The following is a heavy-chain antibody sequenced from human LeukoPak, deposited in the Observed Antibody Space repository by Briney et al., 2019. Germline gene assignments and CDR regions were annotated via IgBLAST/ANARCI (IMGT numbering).Heavy chain of an antibody. D-gene: IGHD3-22*01. Sequence: SETLSLTCTVSGGSISSGGYYWSWIRQHPGKGLEWIGYIYYSGSTYYNPSLESRVTISVDTSKNQFSLKLSSVTAADTAVYYCARLSSSGYPTHVDYWGQGTLVTVSS. CDR3: ARLSSSGYPTHVDY. CDR2: IYYSGST. V-gene: IGHV4-31*03. J-gene: IGHJ4*02. CDR1: GGSISSGGYY.